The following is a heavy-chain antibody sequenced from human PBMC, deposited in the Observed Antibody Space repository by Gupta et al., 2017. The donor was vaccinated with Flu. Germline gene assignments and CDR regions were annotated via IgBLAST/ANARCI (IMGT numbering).Heavy chain of an antibody. J-gene: IGHJ5*02. Sequence: WIRQRPVKGLEGMVDSYYDGYTYSNPSLKSRVTISLDTYKNQFSLKLTSVTAADTAVYYCARGYCSGGTCYSGGHNWFDPWGQGTLVTVSS. CDR3: ARGYCSGGTCYSGGHNWFDP. CDR2: SYYDGYT. D-gene: IGHD2-15*01. V-gene: IGHV4-31*02.